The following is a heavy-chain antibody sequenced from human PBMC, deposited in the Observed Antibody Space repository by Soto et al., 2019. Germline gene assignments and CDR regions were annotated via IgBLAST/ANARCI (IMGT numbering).Heavy chain of an antibody. V-gene: IGHV3-30*18. CDR2: ISNDGRNT. Sequence: QVQMVESGGGVVQPGRSLRLSCAASGFSFSAYGLHRVRQAPGKGLEWLAVISNDGRNTYYADSVKGRFTISRDNSKDTLFLQMNSLMGEDTAIYYCAKVIRADSTSSNFYYYSAMDVWGQGTTVTVSS. D-gene: IGHD6-6*01. CDR1: GFSFSAYG. J-gene: IGHJ6*02. CDR3: AKVIRADSTSSNFYYYSAMDV.